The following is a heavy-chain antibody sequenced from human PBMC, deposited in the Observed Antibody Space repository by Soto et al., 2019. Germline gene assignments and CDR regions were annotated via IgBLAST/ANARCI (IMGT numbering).Heavy chain of an antibody. J-gene: IGHJ4*02. CDR3: VRRVSGNYDY. V-gene: IGHV3-64*01. D-gene: IGHD1-7*01. CDR1: GFTFSSYD. CDR2: ISSNGGTT. Sequence: EVQLAESGGGMVQPGGSLRLSCVASGFTFSSYDMHWVRQAQGKGLEYVSSISSNGGTTYYGNSVKGRFTISRDNFKNTLYLQMGSLRAEDMAVYYCVRRVSGNYDYWGQGTLVTVSS.